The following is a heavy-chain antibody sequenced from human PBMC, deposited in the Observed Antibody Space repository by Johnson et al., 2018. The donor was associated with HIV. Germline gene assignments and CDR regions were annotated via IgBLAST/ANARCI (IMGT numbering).Heavy chain of an antibody. Sequence: QVQLVESGGGVVQPGRSLRLSCAASGFTFSSYAMHWVRQAPDKGLEWVAVISYDGSNKYYVDSVKGRFTISRDNSKNTLYLQMNSLRAEDTALYYCAKVDSGSYFDAFDIWGQGTMVTVSS. CDR2: ISYDGSNK. D-gene: IGHD1-26*01. V-gene: IGHV3-30-3*01. J-gene: IGHJ3*02. CDR3: AKVDSGSYFDAFDI. CDR1: GFTFSSYA.